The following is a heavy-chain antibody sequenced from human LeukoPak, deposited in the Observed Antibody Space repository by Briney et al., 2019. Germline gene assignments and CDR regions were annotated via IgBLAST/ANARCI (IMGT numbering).Heavy chain of an antibody. V-gene: IGHV3-30*03. CDR3: ARDGSRGATGTNADY. CDR1: GFTFSSYG. D-gene: IGHD1-1*01. CDR2: ISYDGSNK. Sequence: GGSLRLSCAASGFTFSSYGMSWVRQAPGKGLEGVAGISYDGSNKYYADSVKGRFTMSRDNSKNTLYLQMNSLRAEDTAVYYCARDGSRGATGTNADYWGQGTLVTVSS. J-gene: IGHJ4*02.